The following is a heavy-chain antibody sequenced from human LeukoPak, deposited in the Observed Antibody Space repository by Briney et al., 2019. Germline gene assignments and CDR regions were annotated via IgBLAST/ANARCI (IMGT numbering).Heavy chain of an antibody. J-gene: IGHJ4*02. CDR1: GFTFSSLW. CDR2: ISYDGSNK. V-gene: IGHV3-30*18. D-gene: IGHD6-19*01. CDR3: AKGERGIAVAGLDY. Sequence: PGGSLRLSCAASGFTFSSLWMHWVRQAPGKGLEWVAVISYDGSNKYYADSVKGRFTISRDNSKNTLYLQMNSLRAEDTALYYCAKGERGIAVAGLDYWGQGTLVTVSS.